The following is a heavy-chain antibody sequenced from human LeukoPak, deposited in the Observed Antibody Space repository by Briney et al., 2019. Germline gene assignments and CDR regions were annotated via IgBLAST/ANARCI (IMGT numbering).Heavy chain of an antibody. J-gene: IGHJ1*01. CDR2: IYYSGST. CDR1: GGSISSYY. Sequence: SETLSLTCTVSGGSISSYYWSWIRQPSGKGLEWIGYIYYSGSTNYNPSLKSRVTISVDTSKNQFSLKLSSVTAADTAVYYCARGIFYYFQHWGQGTLVTVSP. D-gene: IGHD2-21*01. CDR3: ARGIFYYFQH. V-gene: IGHV4-59*01.